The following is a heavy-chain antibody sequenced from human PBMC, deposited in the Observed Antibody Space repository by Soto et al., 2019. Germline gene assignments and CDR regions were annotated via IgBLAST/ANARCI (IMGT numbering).Heavy chain of an antibody. D-gene: IGHD3-3*01. CDR2: INFQGTT. CDR3: ARKLEGSVRLVEWLSYMRFDP. CDR1: GDSLTGYS. V-gene: IGHV4-34*01. J-gene: IGHJ5*02. Sequence: PSETQSLTCGVRGDSLTGYSWSWIRQPPGKGLEWIGEINFQGTTNYHPSLRSRLSMSVDMSKSQISLNMSSVTAADTALYFCARKLEGSVRLVEWLSYMRFDPWGPGTLVTVSS.